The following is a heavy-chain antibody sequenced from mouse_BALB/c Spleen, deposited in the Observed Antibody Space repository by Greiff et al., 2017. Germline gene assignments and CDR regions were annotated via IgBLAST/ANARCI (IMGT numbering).Heavy chain of an antibody. CDR3: TGDGYYFDY. CDR1: GYTFTDYE. V-gene: IGHV1-15*01. CDR2: IDPETGGT. J-gene: IGHJ2*01. Sequence: VQLVESGAELVRPGASVTLSCKASGYTFTDYEMHWVKQTPVHGLEWIGAIDPETGGTAYNQKFKGKATLTADKSSSTAYMELRSLTSEDSAVYYCTGDGYYFDYWGQGTTLTVSS. D-gene: IGHD2-3*01.